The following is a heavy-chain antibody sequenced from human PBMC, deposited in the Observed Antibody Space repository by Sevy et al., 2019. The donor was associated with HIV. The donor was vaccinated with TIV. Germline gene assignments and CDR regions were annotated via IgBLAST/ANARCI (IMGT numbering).Heavy chain of an antibody. CDR2: IKQDGSEK. D-gene: IGHD3-16*02. CDR3: ARGGGYDYVWGSYRYGPHDY. Sequence: GGSLRLSCAASGFTFSSYWMSWVRQAPGKGLEWVANIKQDGSEKYYVDSVKGRFTISRDNAKNSLYLQMNSLRAEDTGVYYCARGGGYDYVWGSYRYGPHDYWGQGTLVTVSS. CDR1: GFTFSSYW. J-gene: IGHJ4*02. V-gene: IGHV3-7*01.